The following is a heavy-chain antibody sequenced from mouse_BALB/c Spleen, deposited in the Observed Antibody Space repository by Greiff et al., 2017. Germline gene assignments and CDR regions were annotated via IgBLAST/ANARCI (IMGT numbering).Heavy chain of an antibody. CDR1: GYTFTSYW. CDR2: INPSTGYT. CDR3: ARSYYGSSLDY. J-gene: IGHJ2*01. D-gene: IGHD1-1*01. V-gene: IGHV1-7*01. Sequence: LQESGAELAKPGASVKMSCKASGYTFTSYWMHWVKQRPGQGLEWIGYINPSTGYTEYNQKFKDKATLTADKSSSTAYMQLSSLTSEDSAVYYCARSYYGSSLDYWGQGTTLTVSS.